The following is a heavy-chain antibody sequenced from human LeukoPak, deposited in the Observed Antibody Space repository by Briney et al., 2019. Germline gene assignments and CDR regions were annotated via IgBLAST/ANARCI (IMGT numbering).Heavy chain of an antibody. CDR1: GFTISSYA. CDR2: ITGSGSNT. CDR3: AKDLEMATISYFDY. V-gene: IGHV3-23*01. J-gene: IGHJ4*02. D-gene: IGHD5-24*01. Sequence: PGGSLRLSCAASGFTISSYAMSWLRQAPGKGLEWVSTITGSGSNTYYADSVKGRFTISRDNSQNTLYLQMNSLRAEDTAVYYCAKDLEMATISYFDYWGQGALVTVSS.